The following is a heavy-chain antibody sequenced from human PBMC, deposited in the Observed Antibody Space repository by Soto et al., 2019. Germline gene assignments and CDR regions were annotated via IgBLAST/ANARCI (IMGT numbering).Heavy chain of an antibody. Sequence: QVQLVQSGAEVKKPGASVKVSCKASGYTFTSYDINWVRQATGQGLEWMGWMNPNSGNTGYAQKFQGRVTRTRNTSISTAYIEQSSVRYEATAVYYGARNHPYGMDVWGQGTTVTVSS. J-gene: IGHJ6*02. CDR3: ARNHPYGMDV. V-gene: IGHV1-8*01. CDR2: MNPNSGNT. CDR1: GYTFTSYD.